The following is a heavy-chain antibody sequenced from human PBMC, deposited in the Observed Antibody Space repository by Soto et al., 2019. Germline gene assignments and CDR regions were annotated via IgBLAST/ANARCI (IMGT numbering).Heavy chain of an antibody. J-gene: IGHJ3*01. D-gene: IGHD6-13*01. Sequence: QVQLRESGPGLVKPSQTLSLTCTVSGGSISSGDYFWSWIRQPPGKGLEWIANIYHSGSTHYNPSLRNRVFMSLDTSTNRFSLNLTSVTAADTAVYYCARASASAYSSSWYSAFDVWGQGTMVTVSS. V-gene: IGHV4-30-4*01. CDR3: ARASASAYSSSWYSAFDV. CDR1: GGSISSGDYF. CDR2: IYHSGST.